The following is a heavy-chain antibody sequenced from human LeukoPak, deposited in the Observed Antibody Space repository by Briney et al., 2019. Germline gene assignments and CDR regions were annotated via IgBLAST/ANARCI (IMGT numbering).Heavy chain of an antibody. D-gene: IGHD3-22*01. CDR3: AGLVGRYSSGLYYYYFDY. CDR2: MYLSGTT. Sequence: SGTLSLTCTVSGDSINSLDLWSWVRQPPGKGLEWIGEMYLSGTTHSNPSAKSRVTISIDKSKNQFFLNLSSATAADTAVYYCAGLVGRYSSGLYYYYFDYWGQGTLVTVSS. J-gene: IGHJ4*02. V-gene: IGHV4-4*02. CDR1: GDSINSLDL.